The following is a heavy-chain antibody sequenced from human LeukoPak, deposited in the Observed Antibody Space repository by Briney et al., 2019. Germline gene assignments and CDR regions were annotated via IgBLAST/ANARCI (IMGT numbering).Heavy chain of an antibody. CDR1: GFTFSSYA. V-gene: IGHV3-30-3*01. CDR2: ISSDGNTQ. J-gene: IGHJ4*02. Sequence: GGSLRLSCAASGFTFSSYAMHWVRQAPGKGLEWAAVISSDGNTQYYADSVEGRFTISRDNSNNTLYLQMNSLRDEDTAVYYCARADYDYFDYWGQGTLVTVSS. D-gene: IGHD4/OR15-4a*01. CDR3: ARADYDYFDY.